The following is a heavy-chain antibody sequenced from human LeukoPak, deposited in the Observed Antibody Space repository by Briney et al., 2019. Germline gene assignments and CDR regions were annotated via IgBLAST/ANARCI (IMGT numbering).Heavy chain of an antibody. CDR2: ISGSGGST. CDR3: AKDHAVAGTNWFDP. J-gene: IGHJ5*02. CDR1: GFTFSSYA. D-gene: IGHD6-19*01. V-gene: IGHV3-23*01. Sequence: GGSLRLSCAASGFTFSSYAMSWVRQAPGKGLEWVSAISGSGGSTYYADSVKGRFTIPRDNSKNTLYLQMNSLRAEDTAVYYCAKDHAVAGTNWFDPWGQGTLVTVSS.